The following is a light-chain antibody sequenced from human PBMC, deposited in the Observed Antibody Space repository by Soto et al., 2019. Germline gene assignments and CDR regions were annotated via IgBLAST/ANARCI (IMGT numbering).Light chain of an antibody. CDR1: QSISSY. V-gene: IGKV1-39*01. J-gene: IGKJ2*01. CDR3: QQYRSSPYT. Sequence: DIQMTQSPSSLSASVGDRVTITCRASQSISSYLNWYQQKPGKAPKLLIYAAFSLQRGVPSRFSGSGSGTDFTLTISRLEPEDFAVYYCQQYRSSPYTFGQGTKLEIK. CDR2: AAF.